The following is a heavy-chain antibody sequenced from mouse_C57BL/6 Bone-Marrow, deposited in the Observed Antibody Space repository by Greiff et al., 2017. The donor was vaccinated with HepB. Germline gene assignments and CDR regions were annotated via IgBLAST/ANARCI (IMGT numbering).Heavy chain of an antibody. D-gene: IGHD1-1*01. V-gene: IGHV1-26*01. CDR3: ARGTGVALYYYARDY. CDR2: INPNNGGT. CDR1: GYTFTDYY. J-gene: IGHJ4*01. Sequence: EVTLQHSGPELVKPGASVKISCKASGYTFTDYYMNWVKQSHGKSLEWIGDINPNNGGTSYNQQFTGKATLTVDKSSSTAYMELRSLTSEDSAVYYWARGTGVALYYYARDYWGQGTTVTVSS.